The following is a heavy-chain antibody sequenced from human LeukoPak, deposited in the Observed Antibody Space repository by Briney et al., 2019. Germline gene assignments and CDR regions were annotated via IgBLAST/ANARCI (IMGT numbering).Heavy chain of an antibody. D-gene: IGHD3-10*01. CDR1: GDSISSSYW. Sequence: SETLSLTCAVSGDSISSSYWWSWVRQPPGKGLEWIGEIFHSGNTNYNPPLKSRVTISVDKSKNQFSLKLSSVTAADTAVYYCARARRMVRGVIDAITSGPNNWYFDLWGRGTLVTVSS. J-gene: IGHJ2*01. CDR3: ARARRMVRGVIDAITSGPNNWYFDL. V-gene: IGHV4-4*02. CDR2: IFHSGNT.